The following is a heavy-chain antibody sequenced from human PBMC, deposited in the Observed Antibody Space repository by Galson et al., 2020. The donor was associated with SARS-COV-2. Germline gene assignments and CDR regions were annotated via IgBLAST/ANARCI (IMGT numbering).Heavy chain of an antibody. Sequence: GGSLRLSCAASGFTFSSYAMSWVRQAPGKGLEWVSAISGSGGSTYYADSVKGRFTISRDNSKNTLYLQMNSLRAEDTAVYYCAKDLEGGVGATSFDYWGQGTLVTVSS. V-gene: IGHV3-23*01. D-gene: IGHD1-26*01. CDR3: AKDLEGGVGATSFDY. J-gene: IGHJ4*02. CDR1: GFTFSSYA. CDR2: ISGSGGST.